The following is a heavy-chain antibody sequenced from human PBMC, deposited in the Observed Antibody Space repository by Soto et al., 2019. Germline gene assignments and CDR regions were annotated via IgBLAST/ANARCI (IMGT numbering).Heavy chain of an antibody. CDR3: AKGSPYDYGDARFDY. V-gene: IGHV3-30*18. J-gene: IGHJ4*02. D-gene: IGHD4-17*01. Sequence: GGSLRLSCAASGFTFSSYGVHWFRQAPGKGLERVAVISYDGSNKYYADSVKGRFTISRDNSKNTLYLQMNSLRAEDTAVYYCAKGSPYDYGDARFDYWGQGTLVTVSS. CDR2: ISYDGSNK. CDR1: GFTFSSYG.